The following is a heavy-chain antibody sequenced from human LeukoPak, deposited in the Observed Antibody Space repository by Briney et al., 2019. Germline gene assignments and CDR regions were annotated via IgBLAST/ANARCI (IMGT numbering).Heavy chain of an antibody. J-gene: IGHJ5*02. D-gene: IGHD2-2*01. CDR3: ARRFWRYQRKEYNWFDP. CDR1: GGSISSSNW. V-gene: IGHV4-4*02. Sequence: KPSGTLSLTCAVSGGSISSSNWWSWVRQPPGKGLEWIGEIYHSGSTNYNPSLKSRVTISVDTSKNQFSLKLSSVTAADTAVYYCARRFWRYQRKEYNWFDPWGQGTLVTVSS. CDR2: IYHSGST.